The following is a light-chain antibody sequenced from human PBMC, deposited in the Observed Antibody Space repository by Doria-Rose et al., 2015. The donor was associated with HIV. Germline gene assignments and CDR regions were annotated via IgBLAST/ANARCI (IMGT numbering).Light chain of an antibody. CDR1: QSFSSTY. CDR2: DGS. CDR3: LQYGTSWT. V-gene: IGKV3-20*01. Sequence: EIVMTQSPGTLSLSPGEGATLSCRASQSFSSTYLAWYQQKPGQAPSLLIYDGSTMATGIPDRFSASGSGTDFTLTINRLEPEDFALYYCLQYGTSWTFGQGTKVEI. J-gene: IGKJ1*01.